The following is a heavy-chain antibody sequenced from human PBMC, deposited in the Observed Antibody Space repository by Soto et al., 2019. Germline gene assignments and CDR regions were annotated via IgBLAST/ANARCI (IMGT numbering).Heavy chain of an antibody. CDR1: GFPFEVYT. Sequence: LGGSLTLSCASSGFPFEVYTMHWVRHPPGKGLEWVSGISWNSGSIGYADSVKGRFTISRDNAKNSLYLQMNSLRAEDTALYYCAKGARGYYYYYMDVWGKGTTVTVSS. CDR2: ISWNSGSI. CDR3: AKGARGYYYYYMDV. V-gene: IGHV3-9*01. J-gene: IGHJ6*03.